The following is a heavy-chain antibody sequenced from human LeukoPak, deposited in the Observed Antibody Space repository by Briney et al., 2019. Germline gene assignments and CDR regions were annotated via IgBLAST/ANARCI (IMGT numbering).Heavy chain of an antibody. J-gene: IGHJ4*02. CDR1: GFTFSSFG. CDR2: ISGSGGST. Sequence: GTSLRLSCAASGFTFSSFGIHWVRQAPGKGLEWVSAISGSGGSTYYADSVKGRFTISRDNSKNTLYLQMNSLRAEDTAVYYCAKSGVEGSGSYDYWGQGTLVTVSS. V-gene: IGHV3-23*01. CDR3: AKSGVEGSGSYDY. D-gene: IGHD1-26*01.